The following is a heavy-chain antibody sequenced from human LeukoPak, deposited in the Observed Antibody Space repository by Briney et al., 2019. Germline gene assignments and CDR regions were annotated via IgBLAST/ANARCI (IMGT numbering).Heavy chain of an antibody. CDR2: IIDSGDIT. V-gene: IGHV3-23*01. CDR1: GFTFSSYA. Sequence: PGGSLRLSCEASGFTFSSYAMSWVRQAPGKGLEWVSGIIDSGDITYYANSVKGRFTISRDNSKNTLYLQMNSLRAEDTAVYYCAGDKDCSSTSCYLPIDYWGQGTLVTVSS. J-gene: IGHJ4*02. CDR3: AGDKDCSSTSCYLPIDY. D-gene: IGHD2-2*01.